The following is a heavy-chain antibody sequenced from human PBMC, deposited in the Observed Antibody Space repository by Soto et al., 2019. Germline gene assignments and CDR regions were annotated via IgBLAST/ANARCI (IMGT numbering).Heavy chain of an antibody. CDR2: IYYSGST. D-gene: IGHD6-13*01. J-gene: IGHJ4*02. CDR3: ARMNLSSWYYDY. CDR1: GGSISSGGYY. V-gene: IGHV4-31*03. Sequence: SETLSLTCTVSGGSISSGGYYWSWIRQHPGKGLEWIGYIYYSGSTYYNPSLKSRVTISVDTSKNQFSLKLSSVTAADTAVYYCARMNLSSWYYDYWGQGTLVTVSS.